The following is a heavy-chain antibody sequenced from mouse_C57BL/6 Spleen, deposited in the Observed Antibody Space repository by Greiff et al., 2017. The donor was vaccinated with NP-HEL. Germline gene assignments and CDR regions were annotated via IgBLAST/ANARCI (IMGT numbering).Heavy chain of an antibody. V-gene: IGHV2-2*01. J-gene: IGHJ4*01. CDR2: IWSGGST. Sequence: VKLMESGPGLVQPSQSLSITCTVSGFSLTSYGVHWVRQSPGKGLEWLGVIWSGGSTDYNAAFISRLSISKDNSKSQVFFKMNSLQADDTAIYYCASPITTVVAGYYAMDYWGQGTSVTVSS. D-gene: IGHD1-1*01. CDR3: ASPITTVVAGYYAMDY. CDR1: GFSLTSYG.